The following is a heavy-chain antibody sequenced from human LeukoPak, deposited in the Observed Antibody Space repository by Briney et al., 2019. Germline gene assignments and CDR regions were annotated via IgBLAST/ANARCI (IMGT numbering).Heavy chain of an antibody. J-gene: IGHJ4*02. CDR2: IYYSGST. CDR1: GGSTSSYY. CDR3: ASSRSRTYFDY. D-gene: IGHD3/OR15-3a*01. Sequence: SETLSLTCTVSGGSTSSYYWSWIRQPPGKGLEWIGYIYYSGSTNYNPSLKSRVTISVDTSKNQFSLKLSSVTAADTAVYYCASSRSRTYFDYWGQGTLVTVSS. V-gene: IGHV4-59*08.